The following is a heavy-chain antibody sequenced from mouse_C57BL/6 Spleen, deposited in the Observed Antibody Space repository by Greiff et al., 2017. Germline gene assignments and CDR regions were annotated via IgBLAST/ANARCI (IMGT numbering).Heavy chain of an antibody. J-gene: IGHJ1*03. CDR2: ISSGSSTI. CDR3: ARSPHYYGSSYGYFDV. CDR1: GFTFSDYG. D-gene: IGHD1-1*01. Sequence: EVQRVESGGGLVKPGGSLKLSCAASGFTFSDYGMHWVRQAPEKGLEWVAYISSGSSTIYYADTVKGRFTISRDNAKNTLFLQMTSLRSEDTAMYYCARSPHYYGSSYGYFDVWGTGTTVTVSS. V-gene: IGHV5-17*01.